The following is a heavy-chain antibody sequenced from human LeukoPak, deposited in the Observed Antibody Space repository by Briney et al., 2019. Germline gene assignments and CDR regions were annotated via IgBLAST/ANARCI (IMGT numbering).Heavy chain of an antibody. D-gene: IGHD4-17*01. CDR1: GFTFSSCA. J-gene: IGHJ4*02. CDR2: IAYDGSNK. Sequence: GRSLRLSCAASGFTFSSCAVHWVRQAPGKGLEWVAVIAYDGSNKYHADSVKGRFSISRDNSKNTLYLQMNSLRAEDTAVYYCARETGSAVGSTDFDYWGQGTLVTVSS. CDR3: ARETGSAVGSTDFDY. V-gene: IGHV3-30-3*01.